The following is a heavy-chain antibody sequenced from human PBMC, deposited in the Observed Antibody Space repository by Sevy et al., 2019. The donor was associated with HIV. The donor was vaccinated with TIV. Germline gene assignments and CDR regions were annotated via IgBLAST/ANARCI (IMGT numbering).Heavy chain of an antibody. D-gene: IGHD2-8*01. CDR1: GFTFNKYS. CDR3: AREGCTKPHDY. Sequence: GGSLRLSCAASGFTFNKYSMSWVRQPPGKGLEWVAILSFGCGEINYADSVEGRFTISRDNSKNSFYLQMNNLRAEDTALYYCAREGCTKPHDYWGQGTLVTVSS. J-gene: IGHJ4*02. CDR2: LSFGCGEI. V-gene: IGHV3-23*01.